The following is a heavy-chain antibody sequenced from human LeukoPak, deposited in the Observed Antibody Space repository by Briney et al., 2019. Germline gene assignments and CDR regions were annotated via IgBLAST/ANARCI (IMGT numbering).Heavy chain of an antibody. CDR1: GFTFDDYA. Sequence: QTGGSLRLSCAASGFTFDDYAMHWVRQAPGKGLEWVSGISWNSGSIGYADSVKGRFTISRDNAKNSLYMQMNSLRAEDTAVYYCAKDDDYYDSSGYPYWGQGTLVTVSS. D-gene: IGHD3-22*01. CDR3: AKDDDYYDSSGYPY. V-gene: IGHV3-9*01. J-gene: IGHJ4*02. CDR2: ISWNSGSI.